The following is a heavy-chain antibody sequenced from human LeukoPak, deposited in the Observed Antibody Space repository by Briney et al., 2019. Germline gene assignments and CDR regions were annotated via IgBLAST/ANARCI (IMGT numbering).Heavy chain of an antibody. CDR2: IYYSGST. D-gene: IGHD6-19*01. Sequence: PSETLSLTCTVSGGSISSYYWSWIRQPPGKGLEWLGYIYYSGSTNYNPSLKSRVTISVDTSKNQFSLKLSSVTAADTAVYYCARGEQWLANDAFDIWGQGTMVTVSS. V-gene: IGHV4-59*01. CDR1: GGSISSYY. CDR3: ARGEQWLANDAFDI. J-gene: IGHJ3*02.